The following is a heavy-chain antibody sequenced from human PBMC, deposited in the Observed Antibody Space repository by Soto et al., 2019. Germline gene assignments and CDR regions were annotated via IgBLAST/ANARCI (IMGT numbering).Heavy chain of an antibody. CDR1: GGSISSGGYS. J-gene: IGHJ5*02. Sequence: QLQLQESGSGLVKPSQTLSLTCAVSGGSISSGGYSWSWIRQPPGKGLEWIGYIYHSGSTYYNPSLNSRVAISVDRSKNQFPLKLNSVPAADTAVYYCARGGFGYSGGIDPWGQGTLVTVSS. D-gene: IGHD2-15*01. CDR3: ARGGFGYSGGIDP. V-gene: IGHV4-30-2*01. CDR2: IYHSGST.